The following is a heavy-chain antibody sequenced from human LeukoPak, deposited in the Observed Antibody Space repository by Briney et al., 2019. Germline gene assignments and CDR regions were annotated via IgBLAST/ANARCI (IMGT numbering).Heavy chain of an antibody. J-gene: IGHJ3*02. CDR2: IYYSGST. CDR1: GGSISSSTYY. V-gene: IGHV4-39*07. Sequence: SETLSLTCTVSGGSISSSTYYWGWIRQPPGKGLEWIGTIYYSGSTYYNPSLKSRATISVDTSKYQFSLKLSSVTAAYTAVYYCARARNYYDSSDYYYEGDAFDIWGQGTMVTVSS. CDR3: ARARNYYDSSDYYYEGDAFDI. D-gene: IGHD3-22*01.